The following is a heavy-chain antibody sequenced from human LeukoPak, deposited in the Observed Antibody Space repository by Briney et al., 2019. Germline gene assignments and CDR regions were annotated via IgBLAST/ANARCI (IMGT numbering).Heavy chain of an antibody. J-gene: IGHJ6*03. CDR1: GYSISSGYY. CDR2: IYHSGST. Sequence: SETLSLTCAVSGYSISSGYYWGWIRQPPGKGLEWIGSIYHSGSTYYNPSLKSRVAISVDTSKNQFSLKLSSVTAADTAVYYCASLWFGEFHMDVWGKGTTVTVSS. CDR3: ASLWFGEFHMDV. D-gene: IGHD3-10*01. V-gene: IGHV4-38-2*01.